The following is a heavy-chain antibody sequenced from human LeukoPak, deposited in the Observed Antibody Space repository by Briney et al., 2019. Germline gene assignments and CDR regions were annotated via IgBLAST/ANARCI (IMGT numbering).Heavy chain of an antibody. J-gene: IGHJ4*02. CDR2: INPNSGGT. CDR3: ARSKVYPNDY. V-gene: IGHV1-2*02. Sequence: GASVKVSCKASGYTFTSYGISWVRQAPGQGLEWMGWINPNSGGTNYAQKFQGRVTMTRDTSISTAYMELSRLRSDDTAVYYCARSKVYPNDYWGQGTLVTVSS. D-gene: IGHD1-14*01. CDR1: GYTFTSYG.